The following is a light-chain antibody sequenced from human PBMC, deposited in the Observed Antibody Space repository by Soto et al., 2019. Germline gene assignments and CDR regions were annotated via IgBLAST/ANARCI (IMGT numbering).Light chain of an antibody. V-gene: IGKV4-1*01. Sequence: DIVMTQSPASLAVSLGERATINCKSSQSLLFSSNKKNYLAWYQQRPGQPPKLLIYWASSRESGVPDRFTGSGSGTDFTLSISSLQAEDVAVYYCQQFYSSPLTFGGGTKVESN. CDR1: QSLLFSSNKKNY. J-gene: IGKJ4*01. CDR3: QQFYSSPLT. CDR2: WAS.